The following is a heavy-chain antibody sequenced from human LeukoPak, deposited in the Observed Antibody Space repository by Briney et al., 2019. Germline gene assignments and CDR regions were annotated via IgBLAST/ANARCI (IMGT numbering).Heavy chain of an antibody. J-gene: IGHJ4*02. CDR1: GFTFSSYS. D-gene: IGHD5-12*01. CDR3: ARDRYSGYGAFDY. CDR2: ISSSSSYI. V-gene: IGHV3-21*01. Sequence: EGSLRLSCAASGFTFSSYSMNWVRQAPGKGLEWVSSISSSSSYIYYADSVKGRFTISRDNAKNSLYLQMNSLRAEDTAVYYCARDRYSGYGAFDYWGQGTLVTVSS.